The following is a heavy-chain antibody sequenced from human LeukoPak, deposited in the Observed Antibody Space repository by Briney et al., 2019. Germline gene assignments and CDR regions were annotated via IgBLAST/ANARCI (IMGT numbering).Heavy chain of an antibody. CDR3: ARGRRDGYNYGIVDY. D-gene: IGHD5-24*01. CDR1: GGSISSGGYS. V-gene: IGHV4-34*01. CDR2: INHSGST. Sequence: KPSETLSLTCAVSGGSISSGGYSWSWIRQPPGKGLEWIGGINHSGSTNYNPSLKSRVTISVDTSKNQFSLKLSSVTAADTAVYYCARGRRDGYNYGIVDYWGQGTLVTVSS. J-gene: IGHJ4*02.